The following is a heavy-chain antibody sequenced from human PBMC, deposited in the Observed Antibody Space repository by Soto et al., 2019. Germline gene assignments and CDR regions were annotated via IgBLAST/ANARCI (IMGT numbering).Heavy chain of an antibody. Sequence: GGSLRLSCAASGFTFSSYAMHWVRQAPGKGLEYVSAIISNGGSTYYANSVKGRFTISRDNSKNTLYLQMGSLRAEDMAVYYCAGGVGYCSGGSCSGHDAFDIWGQGTMVTVS. D-gene: IGHD2-15*01. V-gene: IGHV3-64*01. CDR1: GFTFSSYA. CDR3: AGGVGYCSGGSCSGHDAFDI. CDR2: IISNGGST. J-gene: IGHJ3*02.